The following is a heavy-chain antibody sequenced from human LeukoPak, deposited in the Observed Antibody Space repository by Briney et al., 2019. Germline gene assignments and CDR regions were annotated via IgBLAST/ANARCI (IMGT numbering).Heavy chain of an antibody. CDR2: IKYDASEK. Sequence: HPGGSLRLSCAASGFTFSSYWMTWVRQAPGKGLEWVANIKYDASEKDYMDSVKGRFTIPRDNAKNSLYLQMNSLRAEDTAIYYCAKDIEPAGLFLDSWGQGTLVTVSP. CDR1: GFTFSSYW. V-gene: IGHV3-7*04. CDR3: AKDIEPAGLFLDS. D-gene: IGHD6-13*01. J-gene: IGHJ4*02.